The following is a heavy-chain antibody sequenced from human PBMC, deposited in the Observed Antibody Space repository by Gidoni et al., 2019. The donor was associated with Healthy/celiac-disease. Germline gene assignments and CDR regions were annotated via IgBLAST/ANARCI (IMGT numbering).Heavy chain of an antibody. D-gene: IGHD3-9*01. CDR1: GFTFSSYS. Sequence: EVQLVESGGGLVKPGGSLRLSCAASGFTFSSYSMNWVRQAPGKGLEWVSSISSSSSYIYYADSVKGRFTISRDNAKNSLYLQMNSLRAEDTAVYYCARVSDILTGYYPLFDYWGQGTLVTVSS. CDR3: ARVSDILTGYYPLFDY. CDR2: ISSSSSYI. J-gene: IGHJ4*02. V-gene: IGHV3-21*01.